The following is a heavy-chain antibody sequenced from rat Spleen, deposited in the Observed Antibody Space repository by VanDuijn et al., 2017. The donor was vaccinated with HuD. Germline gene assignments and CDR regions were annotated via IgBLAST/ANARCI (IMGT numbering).Heavy chain of an antibody. J-gene: IGHJ2*01. CDR1: GFTFSSYW. V-gene: IGHV5-58*01. CDR2: ISYEGSST. CDR3: ATEGNYRALDY. Sequence: EVQLVETGGGLVQPGKSLKLSCVASGFTFSSYWMYWVRQAPGKGLEWVSSISYEGSSTYYGDSVKGRFTISRDNAKSTLYLQMNSLRSEDTATYYCATEGNYRALDYWGQGVMVTVST. D-gene: IGHD1-1*01.